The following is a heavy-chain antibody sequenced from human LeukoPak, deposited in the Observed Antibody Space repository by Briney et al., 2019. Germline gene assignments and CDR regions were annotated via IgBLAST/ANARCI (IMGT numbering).Heavy chain of an antibody. D-gene: IGHD5-18*01. Sequence: SVKVSCKASGGTFSSYAISWVRQAPGQGREWMGSIIPILGIANYAQKFQGRVTITADKSTSTAYMELSSLRSEDAAVYYCASGTSDTAMVAGYYYYGMDVWGQGTTVTVSS. CDR3: ASGTSDTAMVAGYYYYGMDV. J-gene: IGHJ6*02. V-gene: IGHV1-69*04. CDR2: IIPILGIA. CDR1: GGTFSSYA.